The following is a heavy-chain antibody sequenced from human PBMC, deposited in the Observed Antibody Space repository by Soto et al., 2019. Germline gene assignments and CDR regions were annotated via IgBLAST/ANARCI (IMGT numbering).Heavy chain of an antibody. Sequence: ASVKVSCKASGYTFTSYYMHWVRQAPGQGLEWMGIINPSGGSSSYAQKFQGRVTMTRDTSTSTVYMELSSLRAEDTAVYYCAKDPGGRYCFNSTCNYYYGMDVWGQGTTVTVSS. CDR2: INPSGGSS. D-gene: IGHD2-15*01. CDR3: AKDPGGRYCFNSTCNYYYGMDV. CDR1: GYTFTSYY. J-gene: IGHJ6*02. V-gene: IGHV1-46*01.